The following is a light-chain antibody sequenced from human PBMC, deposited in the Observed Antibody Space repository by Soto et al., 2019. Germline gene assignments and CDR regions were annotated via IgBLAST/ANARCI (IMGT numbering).Light chain of an antibody. Sequence: DMLLTQSPGTLSLFPGEKATLSCRASQSVSSNHLAWYQQQPGQATRLLIYGLYTRATGVTARFSGSGSGTEFTPTISRLQSEDFAVYYCQHYNSWTLRFGGGNKVDI. J-gene: IGKJ4*02. CDR1: QSVSSN. CDR3: QHYNSWTLR. CDR2: GLY. V-gene: IGKV3-15*01.